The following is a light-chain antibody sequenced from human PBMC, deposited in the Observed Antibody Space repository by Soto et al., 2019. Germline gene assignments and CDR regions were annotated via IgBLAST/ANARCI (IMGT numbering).Light chain of an antibody. J-gene: IGLJ3*02. CDR1: SSDVGKYDY. CDR3: AAWDDSLSGV. Sequence: QSVLTQPPSASGSPGQSVTISCTGTSSDVGKYDYVSWFQHHPGKAPKLIIYEVSKRPSGVPDRFSGSKSGSTASLTVSGLQTGDEADYYCAAWDDSLSGVFGGGTKLTVL. V-gene: IGLV2-8*01. CDR2: EVS.